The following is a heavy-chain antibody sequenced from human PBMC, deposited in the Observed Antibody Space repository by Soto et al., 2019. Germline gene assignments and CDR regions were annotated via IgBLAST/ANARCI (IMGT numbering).Heavy chain of an antibody. CDR2: INPNSGGT. CDR3: ARVVIAARRPFDY. J-gene: IGHJ4*02. V-gene: IGHV1-2*02. CDR1: GYTFTGYY. Sequence: GASVKVSCKASGYTFTGYYMHWVRQAPGQGLEWMGWINPNSGGTNYAQKFQGRVTMTRDTSISTAYMELSRLRSDDTAVYYCARVVIAARRPFDYWGQGTLVTVSS. D-gene: IGHD6-6*01.